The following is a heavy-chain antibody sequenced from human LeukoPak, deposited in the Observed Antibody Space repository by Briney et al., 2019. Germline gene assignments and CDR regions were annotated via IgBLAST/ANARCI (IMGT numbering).Heavy chain of an antibody. Sequence: SGGSLRLSCAASGFTFSSYGMHWVRQAPGKGLEWVAFIRYDGSNKYYADSVKGRFTISRDNSKNTLYLQMNSLRAEDTAVYYCAKGSHYYGSGSYMVAYYYYGMDVWGQGTTVTVSS. CDR1: GFTFSSYG. V-gene: IGHV3-30*02. CDR2: IRYDGSNK. D-gene: IGHD3-10*01. J-gene: IGHJ6*02. CDR3: AKGSHYYGSGSYMVAYYYYGMDV.